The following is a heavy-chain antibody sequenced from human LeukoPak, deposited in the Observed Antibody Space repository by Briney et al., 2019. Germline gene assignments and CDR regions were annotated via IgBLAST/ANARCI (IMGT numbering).Heavy chain of an antibody. V-gene: IGHV4-39*01. CDR3: ARYVVYGSGKYYFDY. D-gene: IGHD3-10*01. J-gene: IGHJ4*02. CDR2: INYSGST. Sequence: SETLSLTCTVSGGSVSSTTYYWSWIRQPPGKGLEWIASINYSGSTYYNPSLKSRVTISVDTSEHQFSLKLSSVTAADTAVYYCARYVVYGSGKYYFDYWGQGTLVTVSS. CDR1: GGSVSSTTYY.